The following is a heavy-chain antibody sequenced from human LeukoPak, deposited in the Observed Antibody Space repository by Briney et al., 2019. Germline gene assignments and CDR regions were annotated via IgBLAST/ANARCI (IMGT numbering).Heavy chain of an antibody. J-gene: IGHJ4*02. Sequence: PGGSLRLSCAASGFTFSSYAMSWVRQAPGKELEWVSAISGSGGSTYYADSVKGRFSISRDNSKNTLYLQMNSLRAEDTAVYYCAKVGYGSGWPIDYWGQGTLVTVSS. CDR3: AKVGYGSGWPIDY. V-gene: IGHV3-23*01. CDR1: GFTFSSYA. CDR2: ISGSGGST. D-gene: IGHD6-19*01.